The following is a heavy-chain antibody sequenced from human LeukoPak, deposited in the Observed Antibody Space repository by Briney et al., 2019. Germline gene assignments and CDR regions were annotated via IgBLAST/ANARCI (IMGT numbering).Heavy chain of an antibody. D-gene: IGHD6-19*01. V-gene: IGHV1-18*01. Sequence: ASVKVSCRASGYTFTSYGISWVRQAPGQGREWMGWISGYNGNTNYAQKFQGRVTMTTDTSTSTAYMELRSLRSDDTAVYYCARADIRAIASSGWYGFDYWGQGTLVTVSS. CDR1: GYTFTSYG. CDR2: ISGYNGNT. CDR3: ARADIRAIASSGWYGFDY. J-gene: IGHJ4*02.